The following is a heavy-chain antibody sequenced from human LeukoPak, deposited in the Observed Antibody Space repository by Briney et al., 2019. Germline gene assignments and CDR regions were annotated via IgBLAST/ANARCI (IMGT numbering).Heavy chain of an antibody. CDR2: ISWNSGSI. CDR3: AKDGRYCSSTSCYGEGYYYMDV. Sequence: GGSLRLSCAASGFTFDDYAMHWVRQAPGKGLEWVSGISWNSGSIGYADSVKGRFTISRDNAKNSLYLQMNSLRAEDTALYYCAKDGRYCSSTSCYGEGYYYMDVWGKGTTVTVSS. J-gene: IGHJ6*03. V-gene: IGHV3-9*01. CDR1: GFTFDDYA. D-gene: IGHD2-2*01.